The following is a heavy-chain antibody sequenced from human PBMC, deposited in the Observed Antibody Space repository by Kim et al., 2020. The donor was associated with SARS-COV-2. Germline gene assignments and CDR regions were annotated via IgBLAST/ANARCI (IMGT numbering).Heavy chain of an antibody. CDR2: SHK. D-gene: IGHD1-26*01. CDR3: ATGGRGDY. V-gene: IGHV3-7*01. J-gene: IGHJ4*02. Sequence: SHKYYVDSVKGRFTISRDNANNLLYLQMNSLRAEDTAVYYCATGGRGDYWGQGTLVTVSS.